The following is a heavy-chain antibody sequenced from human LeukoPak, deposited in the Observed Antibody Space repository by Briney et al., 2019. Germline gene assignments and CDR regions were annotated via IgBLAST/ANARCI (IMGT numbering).Heavy chain of an antibody. CDR3: ALWDSGDSPFDY. Sequence: ASVKVSCKASEAIFTSYAVSWLRQAPGQGLEWMGRIIPILGIANYAQKFQGRVTITADKSTSTDYMELSSLRSEDTAVYYCALWDSGDSPFDYWGQGTLVTVSS. CDR1: EAIFTSYA. D-gene: IGHD4-17*01. V-gene: IGHV1-69*04. CDR2: IIPILGIA. J-gene: IGHJ4*02.